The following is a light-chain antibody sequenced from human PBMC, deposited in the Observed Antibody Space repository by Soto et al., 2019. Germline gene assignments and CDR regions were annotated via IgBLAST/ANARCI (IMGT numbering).Light chain of an antibody. Sequence: QSVLTQPPSASRTPGQRVTISCSGSSSNIGGAYDVHWYQQLPGTAPKLLIYADKYRPSGVPDRFSGSKSGTSASLAITGLQAEDEADYYCQSYDSSLNGYVFGTGTKLTVL. CDR3: QSYDSSLNGYV. V-gene: IGLV1-40*01. CDR2: ADK. J-gene: IGLJ1*01. CDR1: SSNIGGAYD.